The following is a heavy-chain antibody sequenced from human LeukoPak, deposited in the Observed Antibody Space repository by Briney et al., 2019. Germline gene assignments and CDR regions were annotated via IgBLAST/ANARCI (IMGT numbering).Heavy chain of an antibody. D-gene: IGHD1-26*01. V-gene: IGHV3-53*01. CDR2: IYSGGDT. CDR3: ARVVVGLTYYFDY. CDR1: GLTVSSNY. J-gene: IGHJ4*02. Sequence: QPGGSLRLSCTASGLTVSSNYMTWVRQAPGKGLEWVSLIYSGGDTYYADSVKGRFTISRDKSKNTLYLQMNSLRAEDTAVYYCARVVVGLTYYFDYWGQGTLVTVSS.